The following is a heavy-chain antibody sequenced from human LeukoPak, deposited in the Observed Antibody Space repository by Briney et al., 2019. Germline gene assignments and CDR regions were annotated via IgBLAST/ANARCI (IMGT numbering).Heavy chain of an antibody. J-gene: IGHJ4*02. V-gene: IGHV1-2*02. CDR2: INPNSGGT. Sequence: ASVKVSCKASGYTFTGYYMHWVRQAPGQGLEWMAWINPNSGGTNYAQKFQGRVTMTRDTSISTAYMELSRLRSDDTAVYYCATMVVTAIWPNIPDYRGQGTLVTVSS. CDR3: ATMVVTAIWPNIPDY. D-gene: IGHD2-21*02. CDR1: GYTFTGYY.